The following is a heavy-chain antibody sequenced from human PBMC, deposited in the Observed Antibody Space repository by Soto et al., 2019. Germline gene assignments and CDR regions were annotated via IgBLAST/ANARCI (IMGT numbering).Heavy chain of an antibody. V-gene: IGHV4-38-2*02. CDR3: ARDFSNYFFKWRAEGCFDP. Sequence: SETLSLTCAVSGYSISSSYYWGWIRQPPGKGLEWIGSIYHSGSTYYNPSLKSRVTISVDTSKNQFSLKLSSVTAADTAVYYCARDFSNYFFKWRAEGCFDPWGQGTLVTVSS. D-gene: IGHD4-4*01. CDR1: GYSISSSYY. J-gene: IGHJ5*02. CDR2: IYHSGST.